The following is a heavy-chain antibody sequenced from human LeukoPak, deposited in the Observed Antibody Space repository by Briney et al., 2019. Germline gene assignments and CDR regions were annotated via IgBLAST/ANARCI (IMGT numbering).Heavy chain of an antibody. CDR2: IYYSGST. Sequence: SETLSLTCTVSGGSISSSSYYWGWIRQPPGKGLEWIGSIYYSGSTYYNPSLKSRVTISVDTSKNQFSLKLSSVTAADTAVYYCAREVGWELRHFDYWGQGTLVTVSS. CDR3: AREVGWELRHFDY. D-gene: IGHD1-26*01. V-gene: IGHV4-39*07. CDR1: GGSISSSSYY. J-gene: IGHJ4*02.